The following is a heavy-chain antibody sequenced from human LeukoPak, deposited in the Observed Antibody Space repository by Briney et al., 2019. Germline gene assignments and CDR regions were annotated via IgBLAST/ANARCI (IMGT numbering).Heavy chain of an antibody. D-gene: IGHD3-22*01. J-gene: IGHJ6*03. CDR2: INHSGST. CDR3: ASHSSGYYYYYYYYMDV. Sequence: SETLSLTCAVYGGSFSGYYWSWIRQPPGKGLEWIGEINHSGSTNYNPSLKSRVTISVDTSKNQFSLKLSSVTAADTAAYYCASHSSGYYYYYYYYMDVWGKGTTVTVSS. CDR1: GGSFSGYY. V-gene: IGHV4-34*01.